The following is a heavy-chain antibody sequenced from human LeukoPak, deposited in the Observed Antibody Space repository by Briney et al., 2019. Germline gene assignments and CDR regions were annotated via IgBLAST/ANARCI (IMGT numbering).Heavy chain of an antibody. J-gene: IGHJ1*01. CDR3: AKSALGYGDYVVAYFQH. D-gene: IGHD4-17*01. Sequence: PGGSLRLSCAASGVTFSSYAMSWVRQAPGKGLEWVSAISGSGGSTYYADSVKGRFTISRDNSKNTLYLQMNSLRAEDTAVYYCAKSALGYGDYVVAYFQHWGQGTLVTVSS. V-gene: IGHV3-23*01. CDR1: GVTFSSYA. CDR2: ISGSGGST.